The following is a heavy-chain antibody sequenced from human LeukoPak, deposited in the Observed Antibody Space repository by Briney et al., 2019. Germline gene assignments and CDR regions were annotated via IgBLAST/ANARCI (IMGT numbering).Heavy chain of an antibody. CDR3: ARSSSWYYFDY. D-gene: IGHD6-13*01. CDR1: GFTFSSYD. Sequence: GGSLRLSCAASGFTFSSYDMSWVRQAPGKGLEWVLALSGSGGTTYADSVKGRFTISRDNSKNTLYLQMNSLRAEDTAVYYCARSSSWYYFDYWGQGTLVTVSS. V-gene: IGHV3-23*01. J-gene: IGHJ4*02. CDR2: LSGSGGTT.